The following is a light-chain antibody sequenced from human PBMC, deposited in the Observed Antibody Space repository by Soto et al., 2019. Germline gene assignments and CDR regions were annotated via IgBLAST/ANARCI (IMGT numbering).Light chain of an antibody. CDR1: SSDVGGYNY. V-gene: IGLV2-11*01. J-gene: IGLJ2*01. CDR3: CSYAGSYNVV. Sequence: QSALTQPRSVSGSPGQSVTISCTGTSSDVGGYNYVSWYQQHPGKAPKLMIYDVSKRPSGVPDRFSGSKSGNTASLTISGLQAEDEDDYYCCSYAGSYNVVFGGGTKLTLL. CDR2: DVS.